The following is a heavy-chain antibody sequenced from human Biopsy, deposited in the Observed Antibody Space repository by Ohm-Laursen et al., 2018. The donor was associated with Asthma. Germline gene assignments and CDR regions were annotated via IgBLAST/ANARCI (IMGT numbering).Heavy chain of an antibody. CDR3: ARAYGGSFFSGSFDI. CDR2: IYSGGGT. CDR1: GFTVSTNG. V-gene: IGHV3-53*01. J-gene: IGHJ3*02. Sequence: SLRLSCSAPGFTVSTNGISWVRQPPGKGLEWVSVIYSGGGTYYADSVQGRVTISRDNSKNTLSLQMNSLRAEDTAVYYCARAYGGSFFSGSFDIWGQGTMVTVSS. D-gene: IGHD4-23*01.